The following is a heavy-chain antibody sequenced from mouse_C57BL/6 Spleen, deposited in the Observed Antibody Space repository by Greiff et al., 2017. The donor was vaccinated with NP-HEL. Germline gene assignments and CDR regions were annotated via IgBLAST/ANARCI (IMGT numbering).Heavy chain of an antibody. CDR3: ARGDYGSSEDY. J-gene: IGHJ2*01. D-gene: IGHD1-1*01. CDR1: GYTFTSYW. CDR2: IDPSDSYT. V-gene: IGHV1-69*01. Sequence: QVQLQQPGAELVMPGASVKLSCKASGYTFTSYWMHWVKQRPGQGLEWIGEIDPSDSYTNYNQKFKGKSTLTVDKSSSTAYMQLSSLTSEDSAVYYCARGDYGSSEDYWGQGTTLTVSS.